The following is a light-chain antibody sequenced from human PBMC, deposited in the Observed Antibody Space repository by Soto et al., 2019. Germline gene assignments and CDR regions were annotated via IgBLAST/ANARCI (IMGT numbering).Light chain of an antibody. CDR3: QQYHRYST. V-gene: IGKV1-5*01. Sequence: IQMTQSPSTLSASVGDRVTITCRASRSINAWLAWYQQKPGKAPKLLIYDVSALDSGVPSRFSGSASGTEFTLTISSLDSDDFATYYCQQYHRYSTFGQGTKVDIK. J-gene: IGKJ1*01. CDR2: DVS. CDR1: RSINAW.